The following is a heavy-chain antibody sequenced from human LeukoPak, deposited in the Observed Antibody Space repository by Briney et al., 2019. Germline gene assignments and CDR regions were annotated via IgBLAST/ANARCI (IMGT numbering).Heavy chain of an antibody. V-gene: IGHV3-48*04. Sequence: GGSLRLSCAASGFTFSSYSMNWVRQAPGKGLEWVSYISSSSSTIYYADSVKGRFTISRDNAKNTLYLQMNSLRAEDTAVYYCAKVAVAGDYLYYFDYWGQGTLVTVSS. CDR3: AKVAVAGDYLYYFDY. CDR2: ISSSSSTI. J-gene: IGHJ4*02. D-gene: IGHD6-19*01. CDR1: GFTFSSYS.